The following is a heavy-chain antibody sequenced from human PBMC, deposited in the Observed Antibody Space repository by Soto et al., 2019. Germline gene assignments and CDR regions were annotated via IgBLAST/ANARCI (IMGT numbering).Heavy chain of an antibody. D-gene: IGHD2-8*02. CDR1: GFTFSGVA. V-gene: IGHV3-73*02. Sequence: EVQLVESGGGLVQPGGSLKLSCAASGFTFSGVAMHWVRQASGKGLEWVGRIRSKGNNYATAYAASVKGRFIVSRDHSKNTAYLQMNSLKTEDTAVYYCIRHDPNWYWYWGRGTLVTVSS. CDR3: IRHDPNWYWY. J-gene: IGHJ4*02. CDR2: IRSKGNNYAT.